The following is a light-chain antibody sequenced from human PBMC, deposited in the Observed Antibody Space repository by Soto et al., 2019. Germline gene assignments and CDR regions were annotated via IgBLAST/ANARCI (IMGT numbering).Light chain of an antibody. J-gene: IGKJ2*01. CDR3: QQYNNWPPT. V-gene: IGKV3-15*01. CDR2: GAS. Sequence: ERVMTQSPATLSVSPGERTTLFCRASQSFSTNLAWYQQKPGQAPRLLIYGASTRATGIPARFSGSGSGTEFTLTISSLQSEDFAVYYCQQYNNWPPTFGQGTKLEIK. CDR1: QSFSTN.